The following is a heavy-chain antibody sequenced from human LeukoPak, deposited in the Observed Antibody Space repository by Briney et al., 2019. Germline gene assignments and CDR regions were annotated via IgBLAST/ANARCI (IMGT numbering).Heavy chain of an antibody. CDR1: GFTFSGSV. J-gene: IGHJ3*02. D-gene: IGHD3-22*01. V-gene: IGHV3-73*01. CDR2: IRNKGNNYAT. CDR3: SRHSDYGGSGNRLDAFDI. Sequence: GGSLRLSCAASGFTFSGSVMHWVRQVSGKGLEWVGHIRNKGNNYATAYGASVKGRFTISRDDSKNTAYLQMDSLKTEDTAVYYCSRHSDYGGSGNRLDAFDIWGQGTMVTVSS.